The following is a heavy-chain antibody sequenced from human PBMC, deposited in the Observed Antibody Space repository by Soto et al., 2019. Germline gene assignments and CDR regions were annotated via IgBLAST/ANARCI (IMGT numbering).Heavy chain of an antibody. V-gene: IGHV3-23*01. Sequence: GGSLRLSCAASGFTFSTYAMSWVRQAPGKGLEWVSGMSGSGGSTYYADSVKGRFTISRDNSKNTLYLQMNSLRAEDTAVYYCMNLYSYGSGTYYKWGQGTLVTVSS. CDR1: GFTFSTYA. CDR3: MNLYSYGSGTYYK. J-gene: IGHJ4*02. CDR2: MSGSGGST. D-gene: IGHD3-10*01.